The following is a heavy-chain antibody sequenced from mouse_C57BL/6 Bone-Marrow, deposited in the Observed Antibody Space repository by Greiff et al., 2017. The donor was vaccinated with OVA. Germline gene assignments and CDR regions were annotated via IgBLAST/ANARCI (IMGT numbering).Heavy chain of an antibody. J-gene: IGHJ1*03. Sequence: QVQLQQPGAELVMPGASVKLSCKASGYTFTSYWMHWVKQRPGQGLEWIGEIDPSDSDTNYNQKFKGKSTLTVDKSSSTAYMQLSSLTSEDSAVYYCAREWGPYWYYDVWGTGTTVTVSS. CDR1: GYTFTSYW. CDR2: IDPSDSDT. CDR3: AREWGPYWYYDV. V-gene: IGHV1-69*01.